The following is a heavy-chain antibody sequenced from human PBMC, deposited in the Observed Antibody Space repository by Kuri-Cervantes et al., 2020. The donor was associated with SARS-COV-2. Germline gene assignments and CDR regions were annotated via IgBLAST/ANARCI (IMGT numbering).Heavy chain of an antibody. D-gene: IGHD3-10*01. CDR3: ARLSPIGMVRGVAFDP. Sequence: GSLRLSCAVYGGSFSGYYWSWIRQPPGKGLEWIGEINHSGSTNYNPSLKSRVTISVDTSKNQFSLKLSSVTAADTAVYYCARLSPIGMVRGVAFDPWGQGTLVTVSS. CDR2: INHSGST. J-gene: IGHJ5*02. V-gene: IGHV4-34*01. CDR1: GGSFSGYY.